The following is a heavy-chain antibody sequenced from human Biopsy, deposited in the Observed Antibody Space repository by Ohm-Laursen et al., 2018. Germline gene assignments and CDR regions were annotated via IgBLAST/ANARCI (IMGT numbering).Heavy chain of an antibody. D-gene: IGHD6-19*01. CDR1: GFTFGHYA. V-gene: IGHV3-33*01. Sequence: SSLRLSCAASGFTFGHYAMHWVRQAPGTGLEWISLIWYDGTNEDYADSVKGRFTISRDNSKNTLYLQINTLTLEDTAFYYCARGLSSGWYGYFDVWGRGTLVTVSS. CDR3: ARGLSSGWYGYFDV. CDR2: IWYDGTNE. J-gene: IGHJ2*01.